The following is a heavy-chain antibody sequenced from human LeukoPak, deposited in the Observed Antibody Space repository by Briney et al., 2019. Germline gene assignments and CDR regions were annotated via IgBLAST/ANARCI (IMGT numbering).Heavy chain of an antibody. D-gene: IGHD1-1*01. Sequence: GASVKVSCKASGYSFTNYGISWVRQAPGQGLEWMGWVSTYKDDTNYAQKIQGRVIMTKDTSTSTVYMELRSLRHDDTAVYYCARDWPHLERCDCFDYWGQGTLVTVSS. J-gene: IGHJ4*02. CDR2: VSTYKDDT. CDR3: ARDWPHLERCDCFDY. V-gene: IGHV1-18*01. CDR1: GYSFTNYG.